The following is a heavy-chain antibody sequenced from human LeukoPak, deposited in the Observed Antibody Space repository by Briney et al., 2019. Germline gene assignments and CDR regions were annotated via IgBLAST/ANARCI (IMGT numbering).Heavy chain of an antibody. CDR3: AKAVGSSGYFSRDAFDI. Sequence: PGGCLRLSCAASGFAFSTYAMSWVRQARGKGLEWVSTISSSGDTTYADSVKGRFTISRDNSRNTVFLQMNSLRADDTAVYYCAKAVGSSGYFSRDAFDIWGQGTMGTVSS. CDR2: ISSSGDTT. D-gene: IGHD3-22*01. CDR1: GFAFSTYA. J-gene: IGHJ3*02. V-gene: IGHV3-23*01.